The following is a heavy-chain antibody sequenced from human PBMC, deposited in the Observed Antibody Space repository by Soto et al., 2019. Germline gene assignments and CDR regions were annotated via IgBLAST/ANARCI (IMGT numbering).Heavy chain of an antibody. Sequence: PGGSLRLSCAASGFTFSSYAMHWVRQAPGKXLEWVAVISYDGSNKYYADSVKGRFTISRDNSKNTLYLQMNSLRAEDTAVYYCTRDREVAVAQYYYYYYGMDVWGQGTTVTVSS. D-gene: IGHD6-19*01. CDR1: GFTFSSYA. J-gene: IGHJ6*02. V-gene: IGHV3-30-3*01. CDR3: TRDREVAVAQYYYYYYGMDV. CDR2: ISYDGSNK.